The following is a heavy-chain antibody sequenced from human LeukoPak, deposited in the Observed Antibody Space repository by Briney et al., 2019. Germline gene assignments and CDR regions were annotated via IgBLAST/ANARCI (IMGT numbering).Heavy chain of an antibody. CDR3: ATSMVRGVFDY. D-gene: IGHD3-10*01. V-gene: IGHV4-59*08. CDR1: GGSLSSYY. CDR2: INYSGSA. Sequence: SETLSLTCTVSGGSLSSYYFSWIRQSPGKGLEWIAYINYSGSASYNPSLKSRVTISVDTSKNQFSLKLSSVTAADTAVYYCATSMVRGVFDYWGQGTLVTVSS. J-gene: IGHJ4*02.